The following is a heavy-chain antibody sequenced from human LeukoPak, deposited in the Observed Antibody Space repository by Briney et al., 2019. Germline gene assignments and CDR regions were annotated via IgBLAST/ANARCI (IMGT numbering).Heavy chain of an antibody. CDR2: IIPIFGTA. V-gene: IGHV1-69*05. J-gene: IGHJ6*03. CDR3: AKGARGMYYYYYMDV. D-gene: IGHD3-16*01. Sequence: SVKVSCKASGGTFSSYAISWVRQAPGQGLEWMGGIIPIFGTANYTQKFQGRVTITTDESTSTAYMELSSLRSEDTAVYYCAKGARGMYYYYYMDVWGKGTTVTVSS. CDR1: GGTFSSYA.